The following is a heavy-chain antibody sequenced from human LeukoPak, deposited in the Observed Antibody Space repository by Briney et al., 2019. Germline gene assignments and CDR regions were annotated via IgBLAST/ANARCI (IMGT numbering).Heavy chain of an antibody. CDR1: GFTFSSYS. J-gene: IGHJ4*02. CDR2: ISSSSSYI. V-gene: IGHV3-21*04. CDR3: AKDRGFGMVSTFDY. D-gene: IGHD3-3*01. Sequence: GGSLRLSCAASGFTFSSYSMNWVRQAPGKGLEWVSSISSSSSYIYYADSVKGRFTISRDNAKNSLYLQMNSLRAEDTAVYYCAKDRGFGMVSTFDYWGQGTLVTVSS.